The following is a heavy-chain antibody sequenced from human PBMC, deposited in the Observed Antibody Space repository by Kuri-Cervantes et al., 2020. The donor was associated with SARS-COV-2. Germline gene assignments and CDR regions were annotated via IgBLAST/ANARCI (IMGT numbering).Heavy chain of an antibody. CDR2: INPNSGGT. V-gene: IGHV1-2*02. CDR3: ARDFWPSGGYFDY. J-gene: IGHJ4*02. D-gene: IGHD3-10*01. CDR1: GYTFTGYY. Sequence: ASVKVSCKASGYTFTGYYMHWVRQAPGQELEWMGWINPNSGGTNYAQKFQGRVTMTRDTSISTAYMELSRLRSDDTAVYYCARDFWPSGGYFDYWGQGTLVTVSS.